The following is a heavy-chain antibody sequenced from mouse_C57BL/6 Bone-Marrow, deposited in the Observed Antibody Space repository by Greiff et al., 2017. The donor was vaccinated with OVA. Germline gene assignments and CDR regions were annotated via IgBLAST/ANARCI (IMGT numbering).Heavy chain of an antibody. CDR2: IYPGNSDT. CDR1: GYTFTSYW. CDR3: TYDYDEGGAWFAY. J-gene: IGHJ3*01. V-gene: IGHV1-5*01. D-gene: IGHD2-4*01. Sequence: VQLQQSGPVLARPGASVKMSCKTSGYTFTSYWMHWVKQRPGQGLEWIGAIYPGNSDTSYNQKFKGKAKLTAVTSASTAYMELSSLTNEDSAVYYCTYDYDEGGAWFAYWGQGTLVTVSA.